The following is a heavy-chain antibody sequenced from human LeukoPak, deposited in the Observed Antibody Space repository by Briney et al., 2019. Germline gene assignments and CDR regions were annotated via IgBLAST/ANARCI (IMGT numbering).Heavy chain of an antibody. CDR3: ARGCSVVVPAAPNYFDY. V-gene: IGHV4-34*01. Sequence: SETLSLTCTVSGGSISSYYWSWIRQPPGKGLEWIGEINHSGSANYNPSLKSRVTISVDTSKNQFSLKLSSVTAADTAVYYCARGCSVVVPAAPNYFDYWGQGTLVTVSS. CDR2: INHSGSA. D-gene: IGHD2-2*01. J-gene: IGHJ4*02. CDR1: GGSISSYY.